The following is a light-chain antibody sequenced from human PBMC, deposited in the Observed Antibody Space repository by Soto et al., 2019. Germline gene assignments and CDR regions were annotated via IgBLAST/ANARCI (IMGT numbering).Light chain of an antibody. CDR2: GAS. CDR3: QQYGDSHQN. CDR1: QSVTSSY. V-gene: IGKV3-20*01. J-gene: IGKJ5*01. Sequence: EIVLTQSPGTLSLSPGERATLSCRASQSVTSSYLAWYQQNPGQAPRLLISGASSRATGIPDRFSGSGSGTDFTLTISRLEPEDFEVYYCQQYGDSHQNFGQGTRLEI.